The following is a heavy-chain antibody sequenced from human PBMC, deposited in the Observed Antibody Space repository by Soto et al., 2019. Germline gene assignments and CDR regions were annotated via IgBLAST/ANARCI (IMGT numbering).Heavy chain of an antibody. CDR3: ARVVYYDILTGRGGNWFDP. CDR2: ISTYNGNT. D-gene: IGHD3-9*01. Sequence: ASVKVSCKASGYTFTSYGISWVRQAPGQGLEWMGWISTYNGNTNYAQKLQGRVTMTTDTSTSTAYMELRSLRSDDTAVYYCARVVYYDILTGRGGNWFDPWGQGTLVTVSS. V-gene: IGHV1-18*01. CDR1: GYTFTSYG. J-gene: IGHJ5*02.